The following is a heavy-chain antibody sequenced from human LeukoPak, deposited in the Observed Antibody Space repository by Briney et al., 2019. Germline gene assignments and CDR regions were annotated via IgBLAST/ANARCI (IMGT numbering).Heavy chain of an antibody. D-gene: IGHD3-10*01. CDR3: APLSSGY. Sequence: GGSLRLSCAASGFIFSSYVMSWVRQAPGKGLEWVSTISGSGVSTYYADSVKGRFTISRDSSKNTLHLQLNNVRAEDTAVYYCAPLSSGYWGQGTLVTVSS. J-gene: IGHJ4*02. V-gene: IGHV3-23*01. CDR2: ISGSGVST. CDR1: GFIFSSYV.